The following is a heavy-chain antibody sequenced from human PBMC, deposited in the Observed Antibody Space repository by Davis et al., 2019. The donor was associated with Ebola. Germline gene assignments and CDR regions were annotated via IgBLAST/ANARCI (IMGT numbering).Heavy chain of an antibody. V-gene: IGHV1-69*06. CDR3: AKETVAGTEAFDI. J-gene: IGHJ3*02. D-gene: IGHD6-19*01. CDR1: IGTLHTYA. CDR2: INPILTSP. Sequence: SSVTVSCKPSIGTLHTYAIIWVRQVPGQGLEWVGAINPILTSPHYAQKLQGRVTLTADRSTSTAYMELNSLTSEDSAVYYCAKETVAGTEAFDIWGQGTMVTVSS.